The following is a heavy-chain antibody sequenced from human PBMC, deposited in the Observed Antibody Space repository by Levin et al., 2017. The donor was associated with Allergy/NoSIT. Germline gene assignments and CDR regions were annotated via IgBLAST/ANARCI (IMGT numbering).Heavy chain of an antibody. Sequence: ASVKVSCKASGYTFTSYDINWVRQATGQGLEWMGWMNPNSGNTAYAQKFRDRVTMTRNTSISTAFMELSSLRSEDTAVYYCAREGSPPGVPFDIWGQGTMVTVSS. V-gene: IGHV1-8*01. CDR2: MNPNSGNT. CDR3: AREGSPPGVPFDI. CDR1: GYTFTSYD. J-gene: IGHJ3*02. D-gene: IGHD2-15*01.